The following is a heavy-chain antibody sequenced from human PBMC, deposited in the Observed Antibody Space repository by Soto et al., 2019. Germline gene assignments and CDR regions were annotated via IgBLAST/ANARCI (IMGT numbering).Heavy chain of an antibody. Sequence: ASVKVSCKASGYTFSGYYMHWVRQAPGQGLEWMGWINPKTGGKNYAQKFQGRVAVTRDTSISTTYMELSGLRSDDTAVYFCARDARVMSSSSSPHYYGMDIWGQGTTVTVSS. CDR3: ARDARVMSSSSSPHYYGMDI. CDR1: GYTFSGYY. V-gene: IGHV1-2*02. J-gene: IGHJ6*02. CDR2: INPKTGGK. D-gene: IGHD6-6*01.